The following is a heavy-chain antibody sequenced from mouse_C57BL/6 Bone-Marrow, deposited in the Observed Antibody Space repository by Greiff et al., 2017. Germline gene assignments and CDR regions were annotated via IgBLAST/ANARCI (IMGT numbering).Heavy chain of an antibody. D-gene: IGHD1-1*01. CDR2: IDPENGDT. CDR3: YDSSPNYFAMDD. Sequence: VQLQQPGAELVRPGASVKLSCTASGFNFKDYYMHWVKQRPEQGLEWIGLIDPENGDTEYDSKFQGKATITADTSSNTAYLQLSSLTSEYSAVYYGYDSSPNYFAMDDWGKGISVTSSS. J-gene: IGHJ4*01. CDR1: GFNFKDYY. V-gene: IGHV14-4*01.